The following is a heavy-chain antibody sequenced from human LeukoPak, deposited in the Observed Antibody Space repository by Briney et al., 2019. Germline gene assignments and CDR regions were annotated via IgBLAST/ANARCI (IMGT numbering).Heavy chain of an antibody. CDR2: IYYTGST. V-gene: IGHV4-59*08. CDR1: GGSIVSYY. D-gene: IGHD6-25*01. Sequence: SETLSLTCTVSGGSIVSYYWSWIRQPPGKGLEWIGYIYYTGSTNYNPSLKSRVTISVDTSKNQFPLKLSSVTAADTAVYYCARYLAAGYFDLWGRGTLVTVSS. CDR3: ARYLAAGYFDL. J-gene: IGHJ2*01.